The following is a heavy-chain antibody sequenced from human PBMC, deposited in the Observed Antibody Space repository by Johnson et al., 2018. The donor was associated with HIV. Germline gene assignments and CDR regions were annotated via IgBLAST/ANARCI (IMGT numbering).Heavy chain of an antibody. V-gene: IGHV3-13*01. CDR2: IGTAGDT. CDR3: AREPEGWAFDI. CDR1: GFTFSSYD. D-gene: IGHD1-26*01. Sequence: VQLVESGGGLVQPGGSLRLSCAASGFTFSSYDMHWVRQATGKGLEWVSAIGTAGDTYYPGSVKGRFTISRENAKNSLYLQMNSLKTEDTAVYYCAREPEGWAFDIWGQGTMVTVSS. J-gene: IGHJ3*02.